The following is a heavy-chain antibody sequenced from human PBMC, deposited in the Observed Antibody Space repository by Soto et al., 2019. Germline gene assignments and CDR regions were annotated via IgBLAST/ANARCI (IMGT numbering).Heavy chain of an antibody. Sequence: QVQLQGSGPGLVKPSETLSLTCTVVGGSVTTYYWTWIRQPQGKGLEWIGFTSHSGSTNYNPSLKSRVTMSVDTYKNQFSLKLNSVTAADTAVYYCVTGSGSTTSDAFDIWDRGTMVIVS. D-gene: IGHD2-15*01. CDR2: TSHSGST. J-gene: IGHJ3*02. CDR3: VTGSGSTTSDAFDI. V-gene: IGHV4-59*02. CDR1: GGSVTTYY.